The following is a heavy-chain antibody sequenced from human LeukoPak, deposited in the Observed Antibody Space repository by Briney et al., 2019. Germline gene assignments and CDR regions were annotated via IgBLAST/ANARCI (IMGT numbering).Heavy chain of an antibody. CDR2: ISGSGGST. V-gene: IGHV3-23*01. J-gene: IGHJ5*02. D-gene: IGHD2-8*02. CDR1: GFTFSSYA. CDR3: AKTGASGLTVDP. Sequence: KPGGSLRLSCAASGFTFSSYAMSWVRQAPVKGLEWVSAISGSGGSTYYADSVKGRFTISRDNSKNTLYLQMNSLRAEDTAVYYCAKTGASGLTVDPWGQGTLVTVSS.